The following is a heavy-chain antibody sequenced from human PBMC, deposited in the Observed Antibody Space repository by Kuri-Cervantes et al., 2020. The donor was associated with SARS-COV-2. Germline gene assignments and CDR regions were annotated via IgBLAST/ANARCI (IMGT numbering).Heavy chain of an antibody. CDR1: GGSFGRSS. Sequence: AETVSCKACGGSFGRSSVNWLRQAPGQGLEWMGWISAYKGNTNYVQQPQVRVTMNTDTSTNKAYMKLRSLRSDDTAVYYCARESVDYGDYVGPWRCGQEGEYYYCGMDVWGQGTTVTVSS. V-gene: IGHV1-18*01. J-gene: IGHJ6*02. CDR2: ISAYKGNT. CDR3: ARESVDYGDYVGPWRCGQEGEYYYCGMDV. D-gene: IGHD4-17*01.